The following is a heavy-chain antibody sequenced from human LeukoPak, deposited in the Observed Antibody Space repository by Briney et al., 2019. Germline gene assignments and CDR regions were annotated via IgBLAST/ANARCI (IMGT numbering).Heavy chain of an antibody. CDR1: GYTFTSYG. CDR3: ARDHRAHSGSSPADP. CDR2: ISAYNANT. Sequence: ASVKVSCKASGYTFTSYGISWVRQAPGQGLEWMGWISAYNANTNYAQKLQGRVTMTTDTSTSTAYMELRSLRSDDTAVYYCARDHRAHSGSSPADPWGQGTLVTVSS. D-gene: IGHD1-26*01. J-gene: IGHJ5*02. V-gene: IGHV1-18*01.